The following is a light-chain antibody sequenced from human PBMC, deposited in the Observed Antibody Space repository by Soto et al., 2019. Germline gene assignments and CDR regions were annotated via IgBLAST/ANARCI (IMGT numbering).Light chain of an antibody. CDR1: QSVSSSF. V-gene: IGKV3-20*01. CDR3: QQYDSSPLT. CDR2: GAS. Sequence: EIVLTQSPGTLSLSPGERATLSCRASQSVSSSFLAWYQQKPGQAPRLLIYGASSRATGIPDRFRGSGSGTDFTLTISRLEPEDVAWYYCQQYDSSPLTFGGGTKVEIK. J-gene: IGKJ4*01.